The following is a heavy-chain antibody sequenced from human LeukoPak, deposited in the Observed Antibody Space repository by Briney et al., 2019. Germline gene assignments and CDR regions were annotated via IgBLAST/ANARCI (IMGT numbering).Heavy chain of an antibody. Sequence: GGSLRLSCAASGWMHWVRQAPGKGLVWVSGINHDGTGTYYADSVKGRFTISRDNAKNTVYLQMNSLSAEDTAVYYCASVFESWGQGFLVTVSS. CDR2: INHDGTGT. J-gene: IGHJ4*02. CDR1: GW. CDR3: ASVFES. V-gene: IGHV3-74*01.